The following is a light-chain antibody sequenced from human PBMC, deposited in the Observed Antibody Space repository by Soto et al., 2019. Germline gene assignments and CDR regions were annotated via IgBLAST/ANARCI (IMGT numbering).Light chain of an antibody. V-gene: IGKV3-11*01. Sequence: EIVLTQSPATLSLSPGETATLSCRASQSVSSYLAWYQQKPGQAPRLLIYDATNKAPAIPARFSGSGSGTDFTLTISSLEPEDFAVYYCQQRSNWPPTFGQGTKLEIK. CDR3: QQRSNWPPT. CDR2: DAT. J-gene: IGKJ2*01. CDR1: QSVSSY.